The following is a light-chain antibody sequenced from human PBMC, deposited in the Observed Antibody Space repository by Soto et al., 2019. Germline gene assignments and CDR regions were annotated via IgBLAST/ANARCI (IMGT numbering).Light chain of an antibody. CDR1: ISDIGGYDY. Sequence: QSVLTQPASESGSPGQSITISCTGTISDIGGYDYVSWYQQHPGKAPKLMIYDVSNRPSGVSNRFSGSKSGNTASLTISGLQADDEADYYCSSYTTSSTYVFGTGTKVTVL. J-gene: IGLJ1*01. V-gene: IGLV2-14*01. CDR2: DVS. CDR3: SSYTTSSTYV.